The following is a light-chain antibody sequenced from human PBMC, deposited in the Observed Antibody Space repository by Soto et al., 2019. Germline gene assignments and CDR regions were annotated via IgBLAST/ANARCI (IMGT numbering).Light chain of an antibody. CDR3: AAWDDSLNGVV. J-gene: IGLJ3*02. CDR1: SSNVGRNT. Sequence: QAVVTQPPSASGTPGQRVIISCSGSSSNVGRNTVSWYQHLPGTAPKLLIYNNNQRPSGVPDRISGSKSGTSASLAISGLQSDDEAEYYCAAWDDSLNGVVFGGGTKLTVL. CDR2: NNN. V-gene: IGLV1-44*01.